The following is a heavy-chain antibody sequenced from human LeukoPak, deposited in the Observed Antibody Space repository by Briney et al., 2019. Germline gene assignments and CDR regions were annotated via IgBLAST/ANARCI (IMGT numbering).Heavy chain of an antibody. J-gene: IGHJ6*02. CDR2: ISAYNGNT. Sequence: ASVKVSCKASGYTFTSYGISWVRQAPGQGLEWMGWISAYNGNTNYAQKFQGRVTITADESTSTAYMELSSLRSEDTAVYYCARARTIFGVVIDYYGMDVWGQGTTVTVSS. CDR1: GYTFTSYG. CDR3: ARARTIFGVVIDYYGMDV. D-gene: IGHD3-3*01. V-gene: IGHV1-18*01.